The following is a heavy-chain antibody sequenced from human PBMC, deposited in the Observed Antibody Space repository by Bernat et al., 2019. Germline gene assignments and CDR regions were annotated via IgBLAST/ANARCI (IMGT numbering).Heavy chain of an antibody. D-gene: IGHD6-6*01. CDR2: ISSSSSYI. CDR1: EFSFSSYS. J-gene: IGHJ4*02. Sequence: VQLVESGGGVVQPGRSLRLSCVASEFSFSSYSMNWVRQAPGKGLEWVSSISSSSSYISYAESIKGRFTISRDNAKNSLYLQINSLRAEDTAVYYCARGESKSSWDFFDYWGQGTLVAVSS. CDR3: ARGESKSSWDFFDY. V-gene: IGHV3-21*01.